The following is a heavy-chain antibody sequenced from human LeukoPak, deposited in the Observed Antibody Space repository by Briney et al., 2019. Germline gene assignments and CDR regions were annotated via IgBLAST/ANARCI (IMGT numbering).Heavy chain of an antibody. Sequence: PSETLSLTCTVSSGSISSYYWSWIRQPPGKGLEWIGYIYYTGSTNYNPSLKSRVTISVDTSKNQFSLNLSSVTAADTAVYYCARHGPYLGRLAWFGPWGQGTLVTVSS. CDR3: ARHGPYLGRLAWFGP. D-gene: IGHD1-26*01. CDR1: SGSISSYY. CDR2: IYYTGST. V-gene: IGHV4-59*08. J-gene: IGHJ5*02.